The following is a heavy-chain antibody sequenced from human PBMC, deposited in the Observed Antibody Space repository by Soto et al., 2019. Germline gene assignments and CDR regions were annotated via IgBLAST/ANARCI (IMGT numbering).Heavy chain of an antibody. Sequence: ASVKVSCKASGGTFSSYTISWVRQAPGQGLEWMGRIIPILGIANYAQKFQGRVTITADKSTSTAYMELSSLRSEDTAVYYCARSSSSPTTYFDYWGQGTLVTVSS. J-gene: IGHJ4*02. D-gene: IGHD6-6*01. CDR1: GGTFSSYT. CDR2: IIPILGIA. V-gene: IGHV1-69*02. CDR3: ARSSSSPTTYFDY.